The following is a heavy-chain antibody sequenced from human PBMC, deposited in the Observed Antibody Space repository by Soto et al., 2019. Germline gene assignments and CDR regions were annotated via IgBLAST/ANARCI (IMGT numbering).Heavy chain of an antibody. Sequence: ASVKVSCKASGYTFTSYGISWVRQAPGQGLEWMGWISAYNGNTNYAQKFQGRVTITADESTSTAYMELSSLRSEDTAVYYCARGAYSSRSTRDDAFDIWGQGTMVTVSS. CDR1: GYTFTSYG. CDR3: ARGAYSSRSTRDDAFDI. D-gene: IGHD6-19*01. J-gene: IGHJ3*02. CDR2: ISAYNGNT. V-gene: IGHV1-18*01.